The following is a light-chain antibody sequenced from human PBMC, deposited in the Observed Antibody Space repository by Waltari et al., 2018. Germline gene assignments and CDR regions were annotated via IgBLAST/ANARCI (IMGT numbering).Light chain of an antibody. Sequence: QSVLTQPPSVSGAPGQRVTFSCTGSSSNIGSAYDVNWYQQVPGTAPKLLIYDYSKRPSGVPDRFSGSKSGTSASLSITGLQAEDEADDYCQSYDISLSGWVFGGGTKLTVL. J-gene: IGLJ3*02. CDR1: SSNIGSAYD. CDR2: DYS. CDR3: QSYDISLSGWV. V-gene: IGLV1-40*01.